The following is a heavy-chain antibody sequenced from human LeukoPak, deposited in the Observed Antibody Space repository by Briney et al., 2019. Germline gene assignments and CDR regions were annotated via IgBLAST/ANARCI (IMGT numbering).Heavy chain of an antibody. CDR1: GGSISSGDYY. CDR2: IYYSGST. J-gene: IGHJ4*02. V-gene: IGHV4-30-4*08. Sequence: SQTLSLTCTVSGGSISSGDYYWSWIRQPPGKGLEWIGYIYYSGSTYYNPSLKSRVTISVDTSKNQFSLKLSSVTAADTAVYYCARGNYYDSSGLDYWGQGTLVTVSS. CDR3: ARGNYYDSSGLDY. D-gene: IGHD3-22*01.